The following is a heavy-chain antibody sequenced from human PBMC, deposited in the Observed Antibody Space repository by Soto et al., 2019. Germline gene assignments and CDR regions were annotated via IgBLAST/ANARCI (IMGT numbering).Heavy chain of an antibody. CDR3: AREGTYCYGHAPFDN. CDR1: GFTFSDHY. D-gene: IGHD5-18*01. Sequence: EVQLVESGGGLVQLGGSLRLSCAASGFTFSDHYMDWVRKAPGKGLEWVGRTRNKANSYTTEYAAPVKGRFTIARDDSKTSLYLQMNRLKTEDTAVYYCAREGTYCYGHAPFDNWGQGPLVTVSS. J-gene: IGHJ4*02. CDR2: TRNKANSYTT. V-gene: IGHV3-72*01.